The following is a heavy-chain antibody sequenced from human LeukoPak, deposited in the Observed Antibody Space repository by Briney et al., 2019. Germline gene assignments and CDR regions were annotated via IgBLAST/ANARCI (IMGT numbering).Heavy chain of an antibody. V-gene: IGHV1-69*13. CDR3: ASFSIAAARTWHYGGMDV. CDR2: IIPIFGTA. J-gene: IGHJ6*02. CDR1: GGTFSSYA. D-gene: IGHD6-13*01. Sequence: SVKVSCKASGGTFSSYAISWVRQAPGQGLEWMGGIIPIFGTANYAQKFQGRVTITADESTSTAYMELSSPRSEDTAVYYCASFSIAAARTWHYGGMDVWGQGTTVTVSS.